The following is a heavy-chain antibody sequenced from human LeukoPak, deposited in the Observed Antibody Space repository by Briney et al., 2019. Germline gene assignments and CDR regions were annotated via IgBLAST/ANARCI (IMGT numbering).Heavy chain of an antibody. CDR1: GFTFSSYS. D-gene: IGHD4-17*01. CDR3: ARDEVQVTTPTVFFC. CDR2: ISSSSSYI. Sequence: PGGSLRLSCAASGFTFSSYSMNWVRQAPGKGLEWVSSISSSSSYIYYADSVKGRFTISRDNAKNSLYLQMNSLRAEDTAVYYCARDEVQVTTPTVFFCWGQGTLVTVSS. V-gene: IGHV3-21*01. J-gene: IGHJ4*02.